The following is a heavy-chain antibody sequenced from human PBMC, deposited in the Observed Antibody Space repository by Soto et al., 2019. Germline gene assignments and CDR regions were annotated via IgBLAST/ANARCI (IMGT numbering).Heavy chain of an antibody. CDR2: VSWDGDTT. CDR1: GFTFSSYG. Sequence: XXSLRLSFAASGFTFSSYGMHWVRQAPGKGLEWVSLVSWDGDTTYYADSVKGRFTISRDNGENSLYMQMSGLTTEDTALYYCASSQGDYWGQGTLVTVSS. J-gene: IGHJ4*02. CDR3: ASSQGDY. V-gene: IGHV3-43*02.